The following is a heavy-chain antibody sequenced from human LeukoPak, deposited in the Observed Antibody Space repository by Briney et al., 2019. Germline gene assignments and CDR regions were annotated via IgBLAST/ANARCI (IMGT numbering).Heavy chain of an antibody. CDR2: IYTSGST. CDR1: GGSISSGSYY. D-gene: IGHD4-11*01. CDR3: ARDRGLYSNYPVMIDP. J-gene: IGHJ5*02. V-gene: IGHV4-61*02. Sequence: SQTLSLTCTFSGGSISSGSYYWSWIRQPAGKGLEWIGRIYTSGSTNYNPSLKSRVTISVDTSKNQFSLKLSSVTAADTAVYYCARDRGLYSNYPVMIDPWGQGTLVTVSS.